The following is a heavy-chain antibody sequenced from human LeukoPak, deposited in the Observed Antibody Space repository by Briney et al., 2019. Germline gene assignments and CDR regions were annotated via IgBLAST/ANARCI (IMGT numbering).Heavy chain of an antibody. CDR2: MNPNSGNT. CDR3: ARGLYGRPFDP. V-gene: IGHV1-8*02. J-gene: IGHJ5*02. CDR1: GYTFTGYY. D-gene: IGHD4-17*01. Sequence: ASVKVSCKASGYTFTGYYMHWVRQATGQGLEWMGWMNPNSGNTGYAQKFQGRVTTTRNTSISTAYMELSSLRSEDTAVYYCARGLYGRPFDPWGQGTLVTVSS.